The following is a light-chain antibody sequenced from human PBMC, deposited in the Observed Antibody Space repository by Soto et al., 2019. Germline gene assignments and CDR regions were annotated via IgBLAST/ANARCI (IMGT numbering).Light chain of an antibody. J-gene: IGKJ2*01. V-gene: IGKV1-39*01. CDR1: QSISSY. CDR3: QQSYSTLFT. Sequence: DIPMTQSPSSLSASVGDRVTITCRASQSISSYLNWYQQKPGKAPKLLIYAASSFQSGVPSRFSGSGSGTDFTLTISSLQPEDFAPYYCQQSYSTLFTFGQGTKLEIK. CDR2: AAS.